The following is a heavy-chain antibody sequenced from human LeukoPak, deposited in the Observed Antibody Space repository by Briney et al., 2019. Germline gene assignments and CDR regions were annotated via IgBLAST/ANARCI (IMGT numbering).Heavy chain of an antibody. CDR3: ARGLWFGDENPPYFDY. CDR2: IYYSGRT. J-gene: IGHJ4*02. V-gene: IGHV4-39*07. Sequence: SETLSLTCTVSGGSISSSSYYWGWIRQPPGKGLEWIGSIYYSGRTYYNPSLKSRVTISLDTSKNQFSLKLSSVTAADTAVYYCARGLWFGDENPPYFDYWGQGIPVTVSS. D-gene: IGHD3-10*01. CDR1: GGSISSSSYY.